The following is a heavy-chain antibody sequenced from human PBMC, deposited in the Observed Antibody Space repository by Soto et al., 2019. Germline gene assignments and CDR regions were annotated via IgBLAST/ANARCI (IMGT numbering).Heavy chain of an antibody. CDR1: GFTFSSYG. J-gene: IGHJ4*02. CDR2: IWYDGSNK. V-gene: IGHV3-33*01. Sequence: QVQLVESGGGVVQPGRSLRLSCAASGFTFSSYGMHWVRQAPGKGLEWVAVIWYDGSNKYYADSVKGRFTISRDNSKNTLYLQMNSRRAEDTAVYYCARDWLSMHSSGWYEMVYWGQGTLVTVSS. D-gene: IGHD6-19*01. CDR3: ARDWLSMHSSGWYEMVY.